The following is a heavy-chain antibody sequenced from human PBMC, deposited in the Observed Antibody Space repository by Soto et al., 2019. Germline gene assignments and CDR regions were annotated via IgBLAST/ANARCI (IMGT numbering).Heavy chain of an antibody. V-gene: IGHV1-69*06. CDR1: GGIFSSFT. CDR3: ATHGATTMARGAMKHYYYVMDV. CDR2: IIPIFDTP. D-gene: IGHD3-10*01. J-gene: IGHJ6*02. Sequence: QVQLVQSGAEAGKPGSSVKVSCRASGGIFSSFTISWVRQAPGQGLEWLGGIIPIFDTPTYAQNFQGRVTITADKSTNTGYKEVSSLRSEDTAVYYCATHGATTMARGAMKHYYYVMDVWGQGTTVTVSS.